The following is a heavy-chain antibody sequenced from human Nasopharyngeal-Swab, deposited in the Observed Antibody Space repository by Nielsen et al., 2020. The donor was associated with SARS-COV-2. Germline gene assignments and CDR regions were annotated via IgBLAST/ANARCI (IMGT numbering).Heavy chain of an antibody. CDR3: ARRSYSSGWNAFDI. J-gene: IGHJ3*02. V-gene: IGHV5-51*01. Sequence: GESLKISCKASGYSFSNYWIGWVRQMPGKGLEWMGIIYPGDSDTRYSPSFQGQVTISADKSISTAYLQWSSLKASDTAMYYCARRSYSSGWNAFDIWGQGTMVTVSS. D-gene: IGHD6-19*01. CDR2: IYPGDSDT. CDR1: GYSFSNYW.